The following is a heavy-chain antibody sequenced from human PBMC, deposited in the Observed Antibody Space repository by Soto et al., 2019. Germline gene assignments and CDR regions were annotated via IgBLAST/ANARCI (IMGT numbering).Heavy chain of an antibody. D-gene: IGHD2-15*01. CDR3: ARGRSRYCSGGSCYAPDY. CDR1: GYTFTSYD. Sequence: ASVKVSCKASGYTFTSYDINWVRQATGQGLEWMGWMNPNSGNTGYAQKFQGRVTMTRNTSISTAYMELSSLRSEDTAVYYCARGRSRYCSGGSCYAPDYWGQGTLVTVSS. J-gene: IGHJ4*02. CDR2: MNPNSGNT. V-gene: IGHV1-8*01.